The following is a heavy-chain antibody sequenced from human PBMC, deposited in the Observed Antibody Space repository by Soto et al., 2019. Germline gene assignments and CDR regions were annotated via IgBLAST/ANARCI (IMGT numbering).Heavy chain of an antibody. Sequence: GGSLRLSFTASGFTFDPHWMHWVRQAPGKGLVWVSRIYFDGITTNYADSVKGRLTVSRDNAKNTVYLHVNTLRDEDTAVHYCARGGAMGVDYWGQGTLVTVSS. D-gene: IGHD1-26*01. CDR1: GFTFDPHW. CDR2: IYFDGITT. J-gene: IGHJ4*02. CDR3: ARGGAMGVDY. V-gene: IGHV3-74*01.